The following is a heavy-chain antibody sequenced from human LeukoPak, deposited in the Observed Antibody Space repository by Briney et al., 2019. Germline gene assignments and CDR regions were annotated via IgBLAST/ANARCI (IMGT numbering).Heavy chain of an antibody. D-gene: IGHD3-3*01. CDR2: ISGSGGST. CDR1: GFTFSSYA. CDR3: AKDIQSGYNPRPYYGMDV. V-gene: IGHV3-23*01. Sequence: GGSLRLSCAASGFTFSSYAMSWVRQAPGKGLEWVSAISGSGGSTYYAASVKGRFTISRDNSKNTLYLQMNSLRAEDTAVYYCAKDIQSGYNPRPYYGMDVWGQGTTVTVSS. J-gene: IGHJ6*02.